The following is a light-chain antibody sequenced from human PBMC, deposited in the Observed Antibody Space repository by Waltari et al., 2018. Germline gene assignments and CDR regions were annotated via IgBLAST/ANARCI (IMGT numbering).Light chain of an antibody. CDR1: QIVSSTY. V-gene: IGKV3-20*01. CDR2: GAS. Sequence: ETVLTQFPGTLSLSPGDRATLSCRASQIVSSTYLAWYQQKPGQAPRLLIFGASSRATGIPDRFSGSGSGTDFTLTISRLEPEDFAVYYCQKYGDAPITFSQGTRLEIK. CDR3: QKYGDAPIT. J-gene: IGKJ5*01.